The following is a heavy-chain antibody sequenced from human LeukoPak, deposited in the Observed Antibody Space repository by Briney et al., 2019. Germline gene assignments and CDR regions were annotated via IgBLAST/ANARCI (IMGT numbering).Heavy chain of an antibody. V-gene: IGHV3-23*01. J-gene: IGHJ3*02. D-gene: IGHD3-22*01. CDR1: GFTFSSYA. CDR2: IIGGGGGT. Sequence: PGGSLRLXCAASGFTFSSYAMSWVRQAPGKGLEWVSGIIGGGGGTYYADSVKGRFTISRDNSKKTLYLQMNSLRAEDTAVYYCAKIDSSAYYFDAFDIWGQGTMVTVSS. CDR3: AKIDSSAYYFDAFDI.